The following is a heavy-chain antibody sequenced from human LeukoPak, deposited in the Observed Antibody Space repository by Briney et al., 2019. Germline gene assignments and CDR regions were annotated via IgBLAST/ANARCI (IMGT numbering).Heavy chain of an antibody. CDR1: GGSISSSNW. CDR3: ASRNSSSWYVGDLYYFDY. J-gene: IGHJ4*02. CDR2: IYHSGST. V-gene: IGHV4-4*02. Sequence: ETSGTLSLTCAVSGGSISSSNWWSWVRQPPGKGLEWIGEIYHSGSTNYNPSLKSRVTISVDKSKNQFSLKLSSVTAADTAVYYCASRNSSSWYVGDLYYFDYWGQGTLVTVSS. D-gene: IGHD6-13*01.